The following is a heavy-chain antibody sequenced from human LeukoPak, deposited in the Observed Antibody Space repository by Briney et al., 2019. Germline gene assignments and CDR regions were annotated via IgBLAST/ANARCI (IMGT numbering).Heavy chain of an antibody. Sequence: WDTLSLPCTVWGGPISSYHERWIRDPRGRGRVDMGYIYYSGSTNYNPSLKSRVNISVDTSKHQFSLKLSSVTAADTAVYYCARAYSGYAIDWSDPWGQRTLVTVSS. CDR3: ARAYSGYAIDWSDP. V-gene: IGHV4-59*13. CDR2: IYYSGST. D-gene: IGHD5-12*01. J-gene: IGHJ5*02. CDR1: GGPISSYH.